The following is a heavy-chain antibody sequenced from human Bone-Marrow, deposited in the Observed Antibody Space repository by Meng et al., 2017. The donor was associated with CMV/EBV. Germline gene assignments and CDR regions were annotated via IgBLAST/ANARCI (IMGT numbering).Heavy chain of an antibody. Sequence: GESLKISCAASGFTFSSYEMNWVRQAPGKGLEWVSYISSSGSTIYYADSVKGRFTISRDNAKNSLYLQMNSLRAEDTAVYYCAGDSPPYYDFWSGYYTGPYYYGMDVWGQGTTVTVSS. D-gene: IGHD3-3*01. J-gene: IGHJ6*02. CDR3: AGDSPPYYDFWSGYYTGPYYYGMDV. CDR2: ISSSGSTI. CDR1: GFTFSSYE. V-gene: IGHV3-48*03.